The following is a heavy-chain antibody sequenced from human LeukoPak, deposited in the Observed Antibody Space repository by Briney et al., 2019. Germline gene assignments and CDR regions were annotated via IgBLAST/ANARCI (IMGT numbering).Heavy chain of an antibody. CDR2: INTNTGNP. V-gene: IGHV7-4-1*02. J-gene: IGHJ5*02. D-gene: IGHD2-15*01. CDR1: GYTFTSYA. CDR3: ARDVGCSGGSCYLNWFDP. Sequence: ASVKVSCKASGYTFTSYAMNWVRQAPGQGLEWMGWINTNTGNPTYAQGFTGRFVFSLDTSVSTAYLQISGLKAEDTAVYYCARDVGCSGGSCYLNWFDPWGQGTLVTVSS.